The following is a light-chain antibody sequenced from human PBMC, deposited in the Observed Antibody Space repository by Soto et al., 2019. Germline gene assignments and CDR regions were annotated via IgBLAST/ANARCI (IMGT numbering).Light chain of an antibody. CDR1: QSVRDN. Sequence: EIVMTHSPATLSVSPGERATLSCRASQSVRDNLAGYQQRPGQAPRLLIYGESTRATGIPARFSGSGSGTEFTLTINSLQSEDFALYFCQQSNNWPYTFGQGTKLEIK. J-gene: IGKJ2*01. CDR3: QQSNNWPYT. CDR2: GES. V-gene: IGKV3-15*01.